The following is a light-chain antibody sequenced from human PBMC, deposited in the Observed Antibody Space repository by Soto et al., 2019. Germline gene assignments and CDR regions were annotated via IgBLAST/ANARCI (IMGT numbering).Light chain of an antibody. CDR1: SSNIGARFD. Sequence: QSALTHPPSVSGAPGQRVTISCTGSSSNIGARFDVYWYQHIPGTAPKLLIYGNSNRPSGVPDRFSGSKSGTSASLAITGLQAEDQADYYCQSYDSSLSAPYVFGTGTKV. CDR2: GNS. V-gene: IGLV1-40*01. J-gene: IGLJ1*01. CDR3: QSYDSSLSAPYV.